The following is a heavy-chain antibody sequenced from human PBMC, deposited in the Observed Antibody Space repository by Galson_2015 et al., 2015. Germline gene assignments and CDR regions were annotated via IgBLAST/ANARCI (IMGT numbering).Heavy chain of an antibody. CDR3: ARVHPLWFGELSDY. Sequence: SLRLSCAASGFTFSSYSMNWVRQAPGKGLEWVSYISSSSSTIYYADSVKGRFTIFRNNAKNSLYLQMISLRAEDTAVYYCARVHPLWFGELSDYWGQETLVTVSS. CDR1: GFTFSSYS. J-gene: IGHJ4*02. CDR2: ISSSSSTI. D-gene: IGHD3-10*01. V-gene: IGHV3-48*01.